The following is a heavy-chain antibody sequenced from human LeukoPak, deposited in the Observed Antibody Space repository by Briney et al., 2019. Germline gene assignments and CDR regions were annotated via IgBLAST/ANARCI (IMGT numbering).Heavy chain of an antibody. V-gene: IGHV4-30-2*01. Sequence: SETLSLTCAVSGGSISSGGYSWSWIRQPPGKGLEWIGYIYHSGSTYCNPSLKSRVTISVDRSKNQFSLKLSSVTAADTAVYYCARTTVTTGAADYWGQGTLVTVSS. J-gene: IGHJ4*02. CDR3: ARTTVTTGAADY. CDR1: GGSISSGGYS. CDR2: IYHSGST. D-gene: IGHD4-17*01.